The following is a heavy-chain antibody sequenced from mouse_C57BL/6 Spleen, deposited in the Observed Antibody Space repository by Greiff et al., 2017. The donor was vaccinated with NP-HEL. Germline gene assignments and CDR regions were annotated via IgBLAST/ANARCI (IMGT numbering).Heavy chain of an antibody. Sequence: QVQLQQPGAELVKPGASVKLSCKASGYTFTSYWMHWVKQRPGQGLEWIGMIHPNSGSTNYNEKFKSKATLTVDKSSSTAYMQLSSLTSEDSAVYYCARSKELTGTDYWGQGTTLTFSS. V-gene: IGHV1-64*01. J-gene: IGHJ2*01. CDR2: IHPNSGST. CDR1: GYTFTSYW. D-gene: IGHD4-1*01. CDR3: ARSKELTGTDY.